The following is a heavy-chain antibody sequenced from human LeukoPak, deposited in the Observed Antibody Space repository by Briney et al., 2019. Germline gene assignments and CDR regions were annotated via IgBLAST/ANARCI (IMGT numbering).Heavy chain of an antibody. CDR2: ISDSGGST. D-gene: IGHD1-26*01. V-gene: IGHV3-23*01. Sequence: PGGSLRLSCAASGFTFSSYAMGWVRQAPGKGLEWVSGISDSGGSTFYADSVKGRFTISRDNSKNTLYLQMNSLRAEDTAIHYCAKKDSGSYYDYWGQGTLVTVSS. J-gene: IGHJ4*02. CDR1: GFTFSSYA. CDR3: AKKDSGSYYDY.